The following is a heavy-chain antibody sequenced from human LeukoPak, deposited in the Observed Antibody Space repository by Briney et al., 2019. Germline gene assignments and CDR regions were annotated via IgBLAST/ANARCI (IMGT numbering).Heavy chain of an antibody. D-gene: IGHD3-10*01. CDR1: GYTFTSYG. V-gene: IGHV1-18*04. Sequence: AASVKVSCKASGYTFTSYGISWVRQAPGQGLEWMGWISAYNGNTNYAQKLQGRVSMTTDTSTSTAYMELRSPRSDDTAVYYCARDGRPYGSGSYYFGWGQGTLVTVSS. CDR3: ARDGRPYGSGSYYFG. J-gene: IGHJ4*02. CDR2: ISAYNGNT.